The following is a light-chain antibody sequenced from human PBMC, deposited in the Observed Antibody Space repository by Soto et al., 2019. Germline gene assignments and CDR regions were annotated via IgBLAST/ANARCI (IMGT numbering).Light chain of an antibody. CDR3: QQLSNYPPIT. Sequence: DIQMTQSPSTLSASVGDRVTITCRASQSISRSLAWYQHQPGKAPKLLIYDASSLESGVPSRFSGSGSGTDFTLTISSLQPEDFATYYCQQLSNYPPITFGQGTRLEIK. CDR2: DAS. J-gene: IGKJ5*01. CDR1: QSISRS. V-gene: IGKV1-5*01.